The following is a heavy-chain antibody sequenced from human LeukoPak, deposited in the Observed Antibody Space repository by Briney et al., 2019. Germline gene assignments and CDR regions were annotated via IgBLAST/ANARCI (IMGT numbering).Heavy chain of an antibody. D-gene: IGHD3-3*01. CDR3: ARGGFGHNMDV. V-gene: IGHV3-74*01. Sequence: GSLRLSCVASEFTFSNYWLHWVRQAPGKGPVWVSRINSDGSNTIYADSVKGRFTIPRDNAKNTVYLQMNSLRVEDTAIYYCARGGFGHNMDVWGKGTTVTVSS. CDR2: INSDGSNT. J-gene: IGHJ6*03. CDR1: EFTFSNYW.